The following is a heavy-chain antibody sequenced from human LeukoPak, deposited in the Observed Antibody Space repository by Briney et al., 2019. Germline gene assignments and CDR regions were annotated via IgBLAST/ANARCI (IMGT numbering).Heavy chain of an antibody. D-gene: IGHD6-25*01. J-gene: IGHJ2*01. CDR3: ARVYYSNGYDYWYFDL. V-gene: IGHV4-59*01. Sequence: SETLSLTCTVSGGSIRSYYWSWIRQPPGKGLEWIGYIFYSGGANYNPSLKSRVTISVDTSKNQFSLKLTSVTAADTAVYYCARVYYSNGYDYWYFDLWGRGTLVIVP. CDR1: GGSIRSYY. CDR2: IFYSGGA.